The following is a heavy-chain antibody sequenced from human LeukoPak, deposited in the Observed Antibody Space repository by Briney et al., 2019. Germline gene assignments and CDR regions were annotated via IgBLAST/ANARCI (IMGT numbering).Heavy chain of an antibody. CDR3: AKEGGGILWFGELSPRTDYYFQH. CDR2: ISGSGGST. Sequence: PGGSLRLSCAASGFTFSSYAMSWVRQAPGKGLEWVSAISGSGGSTYYADSVKGRFTISRDNSKNTLYLQMNSLRAEDTAVYYCAKEGGGILWFGELSPRTDYYFQHWGQGTLVTVSS. CDR1: GFTFSSYA. J-gene: IGHJ1*01. V-gene: IGHV3-23*01. D-gene: IGHD3-10*01.